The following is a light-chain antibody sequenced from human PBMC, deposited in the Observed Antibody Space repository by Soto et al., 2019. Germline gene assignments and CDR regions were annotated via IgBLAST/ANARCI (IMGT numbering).Light chain of an antibody. CDR1: SSDIGRYKF. V-gene: IGLV2-14*01. CDR3: SSSTNTNTLVI. Sequence: QSVLTQPASVSGSPGQSITISCTGTSSDIGRYKFVSWFQQHPGKAPKLMIFEGKNRPSGVSNRCSGSKSGNTASLTISGLQAEDEAIYFCSSSTNTNTLVIFGGGTKLTVL. CDR2: EGK. J-gene: IGLJ2*01.